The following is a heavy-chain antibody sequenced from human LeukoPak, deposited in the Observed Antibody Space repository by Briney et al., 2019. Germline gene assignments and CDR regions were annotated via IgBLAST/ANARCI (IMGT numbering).Heavy chain of an antibody. CDR2: IYSGGST. V-gene: IGHV3-66*02. CDR1: GLPFSTTY. D-gene: IGHD6-19*01. CDR3: ARAAYSSGWYSLDY. Sequence: PGGPLRPSWAPSGLPFSTTYMSGARKPPGRGLDWASVIYSGGSTYYADSVKGRFTISRDNSKNTLYLQMNSLRAEDTAVYYCARAAYSSGWYSLDYWGQGTLVTVSS. J-gene: IGHJ4*02.